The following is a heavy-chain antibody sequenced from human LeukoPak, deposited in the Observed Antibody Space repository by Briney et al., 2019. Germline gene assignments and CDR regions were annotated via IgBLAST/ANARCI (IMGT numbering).Heavy chain of an antibody. CDR1: EYNFSNYW. D-gene: IGHD3-10*01. J-gene: IGHJ5*02. Sequence: GESLKISCQASEYNFSNYWIAWLRQMPGKGLEWMGIIYPGDSDTRYSPSFQGQVTISADKSISTSYLQWGSLKASDTAIYYCARLLTTYYYAPFDPWGQGTLVTVSS. CDR2: IYPGDSDT. CDR3: ARLLTTYYYAPFDP. V-gene: IGHV5-51*01.